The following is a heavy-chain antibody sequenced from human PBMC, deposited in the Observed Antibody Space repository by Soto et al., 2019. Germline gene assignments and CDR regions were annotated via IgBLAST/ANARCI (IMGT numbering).Heavy chain of an antibody. V-gene: IGHV3-30*18. CDR1: GFTFSSYG. CDR3: AKDGEMATIEVSAFDI. J-gene: IGHJ3*02. Sequence: GGSLRLSCAASGFTFSSYGMHWVRQAPGKGLEWVAVISYDGSNKYYADSVKGRFTISRDNSKNTLYLQMNSLRAEDTAVYYCAKDGEMATIEVSAFDIWGQGTMVTVSS. D-gene: IGHD5-12*01. CDR2: ISYDGSNK.